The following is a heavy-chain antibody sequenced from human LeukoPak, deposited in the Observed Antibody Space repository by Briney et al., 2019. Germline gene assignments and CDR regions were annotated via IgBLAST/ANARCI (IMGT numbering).Heavy chain of an antibody. J-gene: IGHJ4*02. Sequence: GGSLRLSCAASGFTFSNTWMSWVRQAPGKGLEWVSAIDDDGGSTDYADSVRGRFTISRDNSKNTLFLQMNRLRADDTALYYCARRVGGTPDYWGRGTLVTVSS. CDR1: GFTFSNTW. CDR3: ARRVGGTPDY. D-gene: IGHD6-19*01. CDR2: IDDDGGST. V-gene: IGHV3-23*01.